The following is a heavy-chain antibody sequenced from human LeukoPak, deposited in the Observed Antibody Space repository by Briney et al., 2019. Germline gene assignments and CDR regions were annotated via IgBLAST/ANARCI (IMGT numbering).Heavy chain of an antibody. CDR2: IIPILGIA. D-gene: IGHD1-26*01. V-gene: IGHV1-69*04. CDR1: GDTFSSYA. CDR3: ARGELGLLDY. J-gene: IGHJ4*02. Sequence: GASVKVSCKASGDTFSSYAISWVRQAPGQGLEWMGRIIPILGIANYAQKFQGRVTITADKSTSTAYMELSSLRSEDTAVYYCARGELGLLDYWGQGTLVTVSS.